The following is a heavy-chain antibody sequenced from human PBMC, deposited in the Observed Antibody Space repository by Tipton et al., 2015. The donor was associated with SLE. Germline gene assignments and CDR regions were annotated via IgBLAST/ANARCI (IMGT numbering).Heavy chain of an antibody. CDR2: IYPGDSDT. CDR1: GYSFTSYW. J-gene: IGHJ4*02. V-gene: IGHV5-51*01. D-gene: IGHD3-3*01. CDR3: ARQPYDHFDLLSGYQSYFDY. Sequence: VQLVQSGAEVKKPGESLKISCKGSGYSFTSYWIGWVRQMPGKGLEWMGIIYPGDSDTRYSPSFQGQVTISADKSISTAYLQWSSLKASDTAMYYCARQPYDHFDLLSGYQSYFDYWGQGTLVTVSA.